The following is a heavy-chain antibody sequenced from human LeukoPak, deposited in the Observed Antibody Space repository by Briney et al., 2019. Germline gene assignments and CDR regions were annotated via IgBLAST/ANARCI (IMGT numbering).Heavy chain of an antibody. CDR1: GGSFSGYY. J-gene: IGHJ3*02. D-gene: IGHD3-22*01. Sequence: SETLSLTCAVYGGSFSGYYWSWIRQPPGKGLEWIGEINHSGSTNYNPSLKSRVTISVDTSKNQFSLKLSSVTAADTAVYYCARGSGGYYYDSSGYETLDIWGQGTMVTVSS. V-gene: IGHV4-34*01. CDR3: ARGSGGYYYDSSGYETLDI. CDR2: INHSGST.